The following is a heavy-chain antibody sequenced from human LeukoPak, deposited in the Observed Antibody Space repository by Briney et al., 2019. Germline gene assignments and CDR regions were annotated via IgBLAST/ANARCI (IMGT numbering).Heavy chain of an antibody. J-gene: IGHJ6*04. CDR3: ATADASVVRGVISGMDV. Sequence: ASVKVSCEVSGYTLTELSMHWVRQAPGKGLEWMGDFDPEDGETLYAQKFQGRVTMTEDTSTDTAYMELSSLRSEDTAVYYCATADASVVRGVISGMDVWGKGTTVTVSS. V-gene: IGHV1-24*01. D-gene: IGHD3-10*01. CDR2: FDPEDGET. CDR1: GYTLTELS.